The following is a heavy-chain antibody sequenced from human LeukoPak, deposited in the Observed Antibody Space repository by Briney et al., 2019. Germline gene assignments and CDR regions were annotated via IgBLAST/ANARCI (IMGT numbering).Heavy chain of an antibody. CDR3: ARASYDISDY. CDR2: INSDGSSA. CDR1: GFSFSSYW. Sequence: GGSLRLSCAASGFSFSSYWMHWVRQAPGKGLVWVSRINSDGSSATYADSVKGRFTISRDNAKSTLYLQINSLRAEDTAVYYCARASYDISDYWGQGTLVTVSS. J-gene: IGHJ4*02. V-gene: IGHV3-74*01. D-gene: IGHD3-9*01.